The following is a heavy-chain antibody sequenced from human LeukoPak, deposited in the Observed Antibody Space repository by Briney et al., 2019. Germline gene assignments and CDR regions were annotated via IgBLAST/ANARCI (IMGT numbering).Heavy chain of an antibody. V-gene: IGHV3-7*01. D-gene: IGHD5-24*01. CDR3: ARETPRRGETRDGYR. CDR2: IKQDGSET. CDR1: GFTFSSYA. Sequence: GRSLRLSCAASGFTFSSYAMSWVRQAPGKGLECLANIKQDGSETYYADSVKGRFTISRDNAKNSLYLQMNSLRAKDTAVYYCARETPRRGETRDGYRWGQGTLVTVSS. J-gene: IGHJ4*02.